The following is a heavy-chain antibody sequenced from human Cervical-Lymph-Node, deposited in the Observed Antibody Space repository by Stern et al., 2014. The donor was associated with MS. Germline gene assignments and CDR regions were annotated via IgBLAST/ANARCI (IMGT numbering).Heavy chain of an antibody. D-gene: IGHD5/OR15-5a*01. V-gene: IGHV1-69*06. J-gene: IGHJ5*02. CDR1: GGTFSSSS. Sequence: VQLVESGAEVKRPGSSVKVSCKASGGTFSSSSISWVRQAPGQGLEWIGGIIPVLGTTNYAQTFQGRVTITADKSTSTVYMALSSLTSADTAMYYCARDLGVGPSVSWGQGTVVTVSS. CDR3: ARDLGVGPSVS. CDR2: IIPVLGTT.